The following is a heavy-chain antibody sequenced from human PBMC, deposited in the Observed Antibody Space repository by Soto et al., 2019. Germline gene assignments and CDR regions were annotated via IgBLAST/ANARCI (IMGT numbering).Heavy chain of an antibody. D-gene: IGHD5-18*01. Sequence: SETLSLTCTVSGGSISSSSYYWGWIRQPPGKGLEWIGSIYYSGSTYYNPSLKSRFTISRDNSKNIVYLQMNSLRVDDTALYYCVKEVETVRLVAFALWGQGTQVTVSS. CDR3: VKEVETVRLVAFAL. V-gene: IGHV4-39*02. J-gene: IGHJ4*02. CDR1: GGSISSSSYY. CDR2: IYYSGST.